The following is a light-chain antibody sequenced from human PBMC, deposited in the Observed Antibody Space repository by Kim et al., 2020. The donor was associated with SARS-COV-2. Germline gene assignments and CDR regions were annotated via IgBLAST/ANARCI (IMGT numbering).Light chain of an antibody. Sequence: SASVGDSVTLTCRESQDINIYLALFQQTPGKAPKSLIYGASTLHRGVPSKFSGSGFGTDFSLTISDPQPEDFASYYCQQYNGYPYTFGQGTKLDI. J-gene: IGKJ2*01. CDR1: QDINIY. V-gene: IGKV1-16*02. CDR2: GAS. CDR3: QQYNGYPYT.